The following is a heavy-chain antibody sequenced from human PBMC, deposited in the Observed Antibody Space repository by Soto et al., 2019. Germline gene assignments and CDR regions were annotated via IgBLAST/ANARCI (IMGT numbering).Heavy chain of an antibody. D-gene: IGHD1-26*01. V-gene: IGHV4-30-4*01. J-gene: IGHJ6*02. CDR3: ARDIGPSGGYYGTDG. CDR1: GGSISSGSYS. Sequence: QVQLQESGPGLVRPSQTLSLTCTVSGGSISSGSYSWSWVRQPPGKGLEWIGYIFYSGSPYYNPSLKRRVTMSIDTSKNQLPLELTSVTAADTAVYYCARDIGPSGGYYGTDGWGQGTTVTVSS. CDR2: IFYSGSP.